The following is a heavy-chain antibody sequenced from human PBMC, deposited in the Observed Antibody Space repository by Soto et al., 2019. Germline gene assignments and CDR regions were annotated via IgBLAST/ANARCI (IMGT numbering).Heavy chain of an antibody. CDR2: INHSGSA. CDR3: AKGSGQQLVRTFYASDI. J-gene: IGHJ3*02. Sequence: PSETLSLTCAVYCGSFSNYFWSWIRQPPGRGLEWIGEINHSGSATYNPSLKSRVTISVDTAKNHFSLKLSSVTAADTAVYYCAKGSGQQLVRTFYASDIWGKGTMVNVSS. D-gene: IGHD6-6*01. V-gene: IGHV4-34*01. CDR1: CGSFSNYF.